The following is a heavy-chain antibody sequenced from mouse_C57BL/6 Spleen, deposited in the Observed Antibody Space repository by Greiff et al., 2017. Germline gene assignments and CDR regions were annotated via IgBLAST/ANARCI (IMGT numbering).Heavy chain of an antibody. CDR3: TRCYDGYLFAY. Sequence: VQLQQSGTVLARPGASVKMSCKTSGYTFTSYWMHWVKQRPGQGLEWIGAINPGNSDTSYNQKFKGKAKLTAVTSASTAYMELSSLTNEDSAVYYCTRCYDGYLFAYWGQGTLVTVSA. D-gene: IGHD2-3*01. J-gene: IGHJ3*01. CDR2: INPGNSDT. V-gene: IGHV1-5*01. CDR1: GYTFTSYW.